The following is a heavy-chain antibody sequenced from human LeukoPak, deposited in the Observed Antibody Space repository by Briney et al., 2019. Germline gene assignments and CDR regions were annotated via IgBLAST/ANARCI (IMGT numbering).Heavy chain of an antibody. V-gene: IGHV3-7*01. D-gene: IGHD6-13*01. Sequence: SGGSLRLSCAASGFTFSSYWMSWVRQAPGKGLEWVANIKQDGSEKYYVDSVKGRFTISRDNSKNTLYLQMNSLRAEDTAVYYCARDGRGSSWYVDWGQGTLVTVSS. J-gene: IGHJ4*02. CDR2: IKQDGSEK. CDR3: ARDGRGSSWYVD. CDR1: GFTFSSYW.